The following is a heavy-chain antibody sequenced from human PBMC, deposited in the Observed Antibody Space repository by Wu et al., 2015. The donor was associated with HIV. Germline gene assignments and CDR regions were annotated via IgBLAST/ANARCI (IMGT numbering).Heavy chain of an antibody. CDR3: AREGEDGSGYYAYLQH. CDR2: ISAYSGNT. Sequence: QVQLVQSGPEVKKPGASVTVSCKASGYTFSTYGNSWMRQAPGQGLEWMGWISAYSGNTDNAQNLQGRVTMTTDTSTSTAYLQLRSLRSDDTALYYCAREGEDGSGYYAYLQHWGQGTLVTVSS. CDR1: GYTFSTYG. J-gene: IGHJ1*01. V-gene: IGHV1-18*01. D-gene: IGHD3-22*01.